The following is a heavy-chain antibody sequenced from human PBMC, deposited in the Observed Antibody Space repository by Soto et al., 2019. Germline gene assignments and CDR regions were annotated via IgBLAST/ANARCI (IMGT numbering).Heavy chain of an antibody. J-gene: IGHJ6*02. CDR3: ARDRVRFDWLLTYYYGMDV. CDR2: ISAYNGNT. CDR1: GYTFTSYG. V-gene: IGHV1-18*04. D-gene: IGHD3-9*01. Sequence: VSVKVSCKASGYTFTSYGISWVRQAPGQGLEWMGWISAYNGNTNYAQKLQGRVTMTTDTSTSTAYMELRSLRSDDTAVYYCARDRVRFDWLLTYYYGMDVWGQGTTVTVSS.